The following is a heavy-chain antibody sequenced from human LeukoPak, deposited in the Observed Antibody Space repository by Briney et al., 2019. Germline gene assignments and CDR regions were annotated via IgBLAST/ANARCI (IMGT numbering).Heavy chain of an antibody. Sequence: SETLSLTCTVSGYSISSGYYWRWIRQPPGKGLEWIAFIYYSGTTNYNPSLKSRVTISLDTSKNQFSLKLISVTAADTAVYYCARGGWGSFDYWGQGTLVTVSS. CDR3: ARGGWGSFDY. D-gene: IGHD1-26*01. CDR2: IYYSGTT. V-gene: IGHV4-61*01. CDR1: GYSISSGYY. J-gene: IGHJ4*02.